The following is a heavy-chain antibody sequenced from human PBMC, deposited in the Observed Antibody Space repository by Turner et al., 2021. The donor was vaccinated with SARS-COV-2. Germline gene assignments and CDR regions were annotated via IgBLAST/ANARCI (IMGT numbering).Heavy chain of an antibody. CDR1: GGTFSSYA. D-gene: IGHD2-21*02. Sequence: HVQLVQSGAEVKKPGSSVKVSCEASGGTFSSYAISWVRQAPGQGLEGMGRIINILGIRNYEQKFQGRVTITADKSTSTAYMELSSMRSEDTAVYYCAGSWVTRGVYYYGMDVWGQGTTVTVSS. V-gene: IGHV1-69*04. CDR2: IINILGIR. J-gene: IGHJ6*02. CDR3: AGSWVTRGVYYYGMDV.